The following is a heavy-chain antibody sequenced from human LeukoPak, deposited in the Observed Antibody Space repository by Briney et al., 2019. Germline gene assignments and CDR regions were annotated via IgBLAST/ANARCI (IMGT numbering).Heavy chain of an antibody. CDR1: GFTFTTYW. V-gene: IGHV3-7*01. Sequence: GGSLRLSCAASGFTFTTYWMGWVRQAPGKGLEWVANIKQDGSEKYYVDSVKGRFTISRDNAKNSLYLQMNSLRAEDTAVYYCARDTPGALFDYWGQGTLVTVSS. CDR3: ARDTPGALFDY. CDR2: IKQDGSEK. J-gene: IGHJ4*02. D-gene: IGHD7-27*01.